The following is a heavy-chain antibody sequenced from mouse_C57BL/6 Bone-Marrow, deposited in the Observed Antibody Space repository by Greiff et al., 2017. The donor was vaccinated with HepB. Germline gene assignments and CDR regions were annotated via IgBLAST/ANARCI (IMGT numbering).Heavy chain of an antibody. V-gene: IGHV1-50*01. Sequence: VQLQQPGAELVKPGASVKLSCKASGYTFTSYWMQWVKQRPGQGLEWIGEIDPSDSYTNYNQKFKGKATVTVDTSSSTAYMQLSSLTSEDTAVYYCAREDYWGQGTTLTVSS. CDR1: GYTFTSYW. J-gene: IGHJ2*01. CDR3: AREDY. CDR2: IDPSDSYT.